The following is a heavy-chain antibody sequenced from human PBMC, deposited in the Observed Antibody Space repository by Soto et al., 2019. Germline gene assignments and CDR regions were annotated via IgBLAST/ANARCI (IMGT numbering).Heavy chain of an antibody. CDR3: ARDNVWAFVY. D-gene: IGHD7-27*01. J-gene: IGHJ4*02. V-gene: IGHV3-48*02. Sequence: EVQLVEAGGGLGQPGGSLRLSCAASGYTFSSYSMNWVRQAPGKGLEWVSYITGGSDTIHYADSVKGRFTISRDNAKNSLYLQMNSLRDEDTAVYFCARDNVWAFVYWGQGTLVTVSS. CDR1: GYTFSSYS. CDR2: ITGGSDTI.